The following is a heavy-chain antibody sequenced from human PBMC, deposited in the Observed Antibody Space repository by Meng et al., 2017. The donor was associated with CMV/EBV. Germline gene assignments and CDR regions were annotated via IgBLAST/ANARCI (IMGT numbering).Heavy chain of an antibody. CDR2: INHSGST. CDR1: GGSFSGYY. V-gene: IGHV4-34*01. Sequence: SETLSLTCAVYGGSFSGYYWSWIRQPPGKGLEWIGEINHSGSTNYNPSLKSRVTISVDTSKNQFTLKLSSVTAADTAVYYCARSRSFYGSGSYCYWGQGTLVTVSS. J-gene: IGHJ4*02. CDR3: ARSRSFYGSGSYCY. D-gene: IGHD3-10*01.